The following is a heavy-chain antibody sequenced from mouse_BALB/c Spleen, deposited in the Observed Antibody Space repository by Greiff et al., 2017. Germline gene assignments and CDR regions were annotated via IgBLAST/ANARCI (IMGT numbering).Heavy chain of an antibody. V-gene: IGHV1-7*01. D-gene: IGHD2-14*01. CDR1: GYTFTSYW. CDR2: INPSTGYT. J-gene: IGHJ2*01. CDR3: ANYYRYDGGDYFDY. Sequence: VQLQESGAELAKPGASVKMSCKASGYTFTSYWMHWVKQRPGQGLEWIGYINPSTGYTEYNQKFKDKATLTADKSSSTAYMQLSSLTSEDSAVYYCANYYRYDGGDYFDYWGQGTTLTVSS.